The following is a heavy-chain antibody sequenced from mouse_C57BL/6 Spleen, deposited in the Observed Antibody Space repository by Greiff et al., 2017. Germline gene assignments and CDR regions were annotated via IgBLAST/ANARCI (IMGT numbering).Heavy chain of an antibody. Sequence: QVQLKQPGAELVRPGTSVKLSCKASGYTFTSYWMHWVKQRPGQGLEWIGVIDPSDSYTNYNQKFKGKATLTVDTSSSTAYMQLSSLTSEDSAVYYCARGDTTVVATRFDYWGQGTTLTVSS. CDR3: ARGDTTVVATRFDY. D-gene: IGHD1-1*01. CDR2: IDPSDSYT. CDR1: GYTFTSYW. V-gene: IGHV1-59*01. J-gene: IGHJ2*01.